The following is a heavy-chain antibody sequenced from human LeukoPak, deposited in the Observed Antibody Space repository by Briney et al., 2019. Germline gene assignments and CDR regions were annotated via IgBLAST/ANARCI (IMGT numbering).Heavy chain of an antibody. CDR1: GFTFSNAW. D-gene: IGHD3-16*01. CDR3: ARAGFGFGRFFDY. CDR2: VSYAGNSD. J-gene: IGHJ4*02. V-gene: IGHV3-30*03. Sequence: GGSLRLSCAGSGFTFSNAWMTWVRQAPGKGLEWVAAVSYAGNSDFYADSVKGRFTISRDNSKNTLFLQMNSLRAEDTAVYYCARAGFGFGRFFDYWGQGILVTVSS.